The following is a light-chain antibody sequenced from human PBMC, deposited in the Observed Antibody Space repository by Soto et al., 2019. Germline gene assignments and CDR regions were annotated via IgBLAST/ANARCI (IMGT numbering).Light chain of an antibody. J-gene: IGKJ1*01. Sequence: EIVMTQSPATLSVSPGERATLSCRASQNVGTKLAWYQQKPGQAPRLLIYGASTRATGIPARFSGSGSGTEFTLTISSLQSEDFATYYCQQYYTYPWTFGQGTEVEIK. V-gene: IGKV3-15*01. CDR1: QNVGTK. CDR2: GAS. CDR3: QQYYTYPWT.